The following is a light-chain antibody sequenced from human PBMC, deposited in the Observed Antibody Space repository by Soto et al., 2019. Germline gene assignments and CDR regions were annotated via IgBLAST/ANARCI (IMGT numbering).Light chain of an antibody. Sequence: EIVLTQSPGTLSLTPGELATLSCRVSQSISISYLAWYQQKPGQAPRLLIYGASTRATGIPDRFSGSGSGTDFTLTISRLEPDDFAVYYCQQYGSSPLTFGGGTKVEIK. CDR1: QSISISY. CDR3: QQYGSSPLT. J-gene: IGKJ4*01. V-gene: IGKV3-20*01. CDR2: GAS.